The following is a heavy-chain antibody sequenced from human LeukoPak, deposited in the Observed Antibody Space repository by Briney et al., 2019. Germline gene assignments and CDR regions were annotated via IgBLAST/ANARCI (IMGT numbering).Heavy chain of an antibody. D-gene: IGHD6-6*01. J-gene: IGHJ4*02. CDR2: ISDSGGNT. CDR3: ARHRSSWLIDY. Sequence: GGSLRLSCAASGFTFNSYAMSWVRQAPWERLQWVSGISDSGGNTYYADSVRGRFTISRDNSKNTLYLQMNSLRAEDTAVYYCARHRSSWLIDYWCQGTLVTVSS. V-gene: IGHV3-23*01. CDR1: GFTFNSYA.